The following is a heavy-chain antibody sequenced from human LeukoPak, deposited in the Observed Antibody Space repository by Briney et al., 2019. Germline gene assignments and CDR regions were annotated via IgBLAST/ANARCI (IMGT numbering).Heavy chain of an antibody. Sequence: GGSLRLSCAASGFTFSSYAMSWVRQAPGKGLEWVSAISGSGGSTYYADSVKGRFTISRDNSKNTLYLQMNSLKTEDTAVYYCTTRPPPYHLLFFDYWGQGTLVTVSS. V-gene: IGHV3-23*01. CDR1: GFTFSSYA. D-gene: IGHD2-2*01. CDR3: TTRPPPYHLLFFDY. J-gene: IGHJ4*02. CDR2: ISGSGGST.